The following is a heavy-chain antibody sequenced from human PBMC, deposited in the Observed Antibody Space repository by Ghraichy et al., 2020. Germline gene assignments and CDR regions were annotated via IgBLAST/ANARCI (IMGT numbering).Heavy chain of an antibody. J-gene: IGHJ4*02. V-gene: IGHV3-30*03. D-gene: IGHD6-19*01. Sequence: GGSLRLSCAASGFTFSNFGLHWVRQAPGKGLEWVAAITKDGSSKYFGDSVKGRFTISRDNSNNTVYLQMNSLRGEDTAVYYCATHGDDSGCHDCINWGQGTPCTVSS. CDR2: ITKDGSSK. CDR1: GFTFSNFG. CDR3: ATHGDDSGCHDCIN.